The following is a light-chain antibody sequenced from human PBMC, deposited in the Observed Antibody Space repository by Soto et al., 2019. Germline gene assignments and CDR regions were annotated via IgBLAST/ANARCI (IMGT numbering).Light chain of an antibody. V-gene: IGKV1-33*01. J-gene: IGKJ5*01. CDR3: QQYDNLPIT. CDR1: QDISNY. Sequence: DIQMTQSPSSLFASVGDRVTITCQASQDISNYLNWYQQKPGKAPKLLIYDASNLETGVPSRFSGSGSGTDFTFTISSLQPEDIATYYCQQYDNLPITFGQGTRLEMK. CDR2: DAS.